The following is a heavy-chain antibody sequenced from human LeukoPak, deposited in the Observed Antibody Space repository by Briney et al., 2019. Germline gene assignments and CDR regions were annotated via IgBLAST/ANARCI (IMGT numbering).Heavy chain of an antibody. V-gene: IGHV3-48*01. CDR3: AREAPPRAYYYGSGSQYNWFDP. CDR1: GFTFSSYS. D-gene: IGHD3-10*01. CDR2: ISSSSSTI. J-gene: IGHJ5*02. Sequence: GGSLRLSCAASGFTFSSYSMNWVRQAPGKGLEWVSYISSSSSTIYYADSVKGRFTISRDNAKNSLYLQMNSLRAEDTAVYYCAREAPPRAYYYGSGSQYNWFDPWGQGTLVTVSS.